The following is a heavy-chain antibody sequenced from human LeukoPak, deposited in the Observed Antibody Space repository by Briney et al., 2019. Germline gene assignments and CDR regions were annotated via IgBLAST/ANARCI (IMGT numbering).Heavy chain of an antibody. CDR1: GFTFSSYS. J-gene: IGHJ4*02. V-gene: IGHV3-21*01. D-gene: IGHD2-21*02. CDR2: ISSSSYI. Sequence: GGSLRLSCAASGFTFSSYSMNWVRQAPGEGLEWVSSISSSSYIYYADSVKGRFIISRDNAKNSLYLQMNSLRAEDTAVYYCARGRGHIVVVTSDYWGQGTLVTVSS. CDR3: ARGRGHIVVVTSDY.